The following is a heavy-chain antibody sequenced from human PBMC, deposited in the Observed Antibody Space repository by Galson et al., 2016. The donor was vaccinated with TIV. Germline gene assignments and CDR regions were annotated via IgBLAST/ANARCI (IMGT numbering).Heavy chain of an antibody. J-gene: IGHJ4*02. D-gene: IGHD3-10*01. Sequence: ETLSLTCSVSGGSISSHYWSWVRQPPGKGLEWIAYIHSSGNTNYNPSLKSRVTISLDTSKNQFSLKVSSVTAADTAFYYCARFDDYYRSENYINWGEGTLVTVSS. CDR2: IHSSGNT. V-gene: IGHV4-59*08. CDR3: ARFDDYYRSENYIN. CDR1: GGSISSHY.